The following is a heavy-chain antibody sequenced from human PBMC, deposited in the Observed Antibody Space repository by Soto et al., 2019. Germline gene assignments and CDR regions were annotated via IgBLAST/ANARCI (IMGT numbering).Heavy chain of an antibody. CDR1: GDSLSSGGHY. Sequence: PSETLSITCTVSGDSLSSGGHYWSWIRQHPGKGLEWIGHIYDSVNTYYSPSLRSRVTISADMSKNQFSLNLRSVTAADTAVYYCARVDHRGYFAILTDYWGQGTSVTV. CDR2: IYDSVNT. J-gene: IGHJ4*02. D-gene: IGHD3-9*01. CDR3: ARVDHRGYFAILTDY. V-gene: IGHV4-31*03.